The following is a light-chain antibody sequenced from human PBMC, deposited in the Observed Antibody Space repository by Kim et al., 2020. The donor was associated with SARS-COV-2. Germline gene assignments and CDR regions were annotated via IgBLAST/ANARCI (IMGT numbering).Light chain of an antibody. Sequence: ASVESVVTISCPTNQDIKNVLCWYQQNPGKAPKRLFYAASSLQSGVPSRFSGSGARTEFTLTISILQPEDFTTYCCLRHNTYPISFGQGTRLEIK. CDR2: AAS. CDR3: LRHNTYPIS. CDR1: QDIKNV. V-gene: IGKV1-17*01. J-gene: IGKJ5*01.